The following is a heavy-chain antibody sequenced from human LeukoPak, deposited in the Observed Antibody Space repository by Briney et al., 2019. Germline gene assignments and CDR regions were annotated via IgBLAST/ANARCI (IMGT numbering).Heavy chain of an antibody. CDR1: GFTFSSYW. J-gene: IGHJ4*02. CDR3: ARGLYPSV. V-gene: IGHV3-74*01. Sequence: GGSLRLSCAASGFTFSSYWMHWVRQAPGKGLVWVSRINNDGSSTSYADSVKGRFTISRDNAKNTLYLQMNSLRAEDTAVYYCARGLYPSVWGQGTLVTVSS. CDR2: INNDGSST. D-gene: IGHD3-16*02.